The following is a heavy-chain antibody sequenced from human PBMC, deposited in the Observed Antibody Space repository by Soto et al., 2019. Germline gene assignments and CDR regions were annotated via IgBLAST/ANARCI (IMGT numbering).Heavy chain of an antibody. CDR1: GYSFTSYW. CDR2: IYPGDSDT. D-gene: IGHD2-15*01. Sequence: GESLKISCKGSGYSFTSYWIGWVRQMPGKGLEWMGIIYPGDSDTRCSPSFQGQVTISADKSISTAYLQWSSLKASDTAMYYCARGYCSGGSCYNYYYYYGMAVWGQGTTVTVSS. J-gene: IGHJ6*02. V-gene: IGHV5-51*01. CDR3: ARGYCSGGSCYNYYYYYGMAV.